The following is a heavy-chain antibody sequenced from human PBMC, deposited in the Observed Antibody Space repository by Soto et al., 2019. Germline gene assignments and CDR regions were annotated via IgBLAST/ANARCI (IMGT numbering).Heavy chain of an antibody. Sequence: PWETLSLTCTVSGGSISSSSYYWGWIRQPPGKGLEWIGSIYYSGSTYYNPSLKSRVTISVDTSKNQFSLKLSSVTAADTAVYYCARDTAFDYCGQGTLLTVSS. CDR3: ARDTAFDY. CDR1: GGSISSSSYY. J-gene: IGHJ4*02. D-gene: IGHD5-18*01. V-gene: IGHV4-39*02. CDR2: IYYSGST.